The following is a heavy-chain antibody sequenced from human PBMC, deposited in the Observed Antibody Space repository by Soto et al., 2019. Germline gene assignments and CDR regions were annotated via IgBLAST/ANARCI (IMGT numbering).Heavy chain of an antibody. CDR3: ARDTYSSGRYYYYYYGMDV. Sequence: SQTLSLTCAISGDSVSSNSAAWNGIRQSPSRGLEWLGRTYYRSKWYNDYAVSVKSRITINPDTSKNQFSLQLNSVTPEDTAVYYCARDTYSSGRYYYYYYGMDVWGQGTTVTVS. CDR2: TYYRSKWYN. CDR1: GDSVSSNSAA. V-gene: IGHV6-1*01. J-gene: IGHJ6*02. D-gene: IGHD6-19*01.